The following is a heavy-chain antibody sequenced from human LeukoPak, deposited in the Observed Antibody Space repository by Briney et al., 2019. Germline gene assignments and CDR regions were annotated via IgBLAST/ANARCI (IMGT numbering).Heavy chain of an antibody. D-gene: IGHD3-22*01. J-gene: IGHJ4*02. CDR3: ARGGSAYSLDY. CDR2: IYYSGST. CDR1: GGSISNNY. V-gene: IGHV4-59*08. Sequence: SGTLSLTCTVSGGSISNNYWSWIRQPPGKGLERIGYIYYSGSTNYNPSLKSRVLISVDTSRNQFSLKLTSVTAADTAVYYCARGGSAYSLDYWGQGTLVTVSS.